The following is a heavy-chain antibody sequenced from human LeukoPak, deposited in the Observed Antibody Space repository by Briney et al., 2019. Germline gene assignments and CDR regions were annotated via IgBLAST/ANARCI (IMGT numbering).Heavy chain of an antibody. D-gene: IGHD1-1*01. J-gene: IGHJ4*02. CDR1: VFPFSSYS. CDR2: ISASGSNI. Sequence: GGSLRLSCAASVFPFSSYSMNWVRQAPGKGLEWVSYISASGSNIYYLDSVKGRFTVSRDNAMNSLFLQMDRPRAEDTAAYYCVRVKGTYFDFWGQGTLVTVSS. V-gene: IGHV3-48*01. CDR3: VRVKGTYFDF.